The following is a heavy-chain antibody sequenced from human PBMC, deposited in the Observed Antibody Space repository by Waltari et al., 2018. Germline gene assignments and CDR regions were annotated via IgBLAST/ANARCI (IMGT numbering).Heavy chain of an antibody. J-gene: IGHJ4*02. CDR2: ISSSSSYR. CDR3: ARWEEWEAYY. D-gene: IGHD1-26*01. CDR1: GFTFSSYS. V-gene: IGHV3-21*01. Sequence: EVQLVESGGGLVKPGGSLRLSCAASGFTFSSYSMNWVRQAPGKGLGWVASISSSSSYRYYADSVKGRFTISRDNAKNSLYLQMNSLRAEDTAVYYCARWEEWEAYYWGQGTLVTVSS.